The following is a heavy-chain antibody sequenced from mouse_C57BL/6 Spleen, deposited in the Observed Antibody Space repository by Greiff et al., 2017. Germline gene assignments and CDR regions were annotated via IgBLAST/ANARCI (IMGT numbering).Heavy chain of an antibody. V-gene: IGHV1-82*01. D-gene: IGHD1-1*01. Sequence: QVQLQQSGPELVQPGASVKISCKASGYAFSSSWMNWVKQRPGQGLEWIGRIYPGDGDTNYNGTFKGKATLTADKSSSTAYMQLSSLTSEESAVYLCARKGTTVVATDWYFDVWGTGTTVTVSS. CDR1: GYAFSSSW. CDR2: IYPGDGDT. J-gene: IGHJ1*03. CDR3: ARKGTTVVATDWYFDV.